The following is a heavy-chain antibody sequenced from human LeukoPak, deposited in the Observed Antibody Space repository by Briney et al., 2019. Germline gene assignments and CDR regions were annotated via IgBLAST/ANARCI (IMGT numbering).Heavy chain of an antibody. V-gene: IGHV4-34*01. J-gene: IGHJ5*02. D-gene: IGHD1-1*01. CDR2: INHSGST. CDR1: GGSFSGYY. CDR3: ARANWDGWFDP. Sequence: PSETLSLTCAVYGGSFSGYYWSWIRQPPGKGLEWIREINHSGSTNYNPSLKSRVTISVDTSKNQFSLKLSSVTAADTAVYYCARANWDGWFDPWGQGTLVTVSS.